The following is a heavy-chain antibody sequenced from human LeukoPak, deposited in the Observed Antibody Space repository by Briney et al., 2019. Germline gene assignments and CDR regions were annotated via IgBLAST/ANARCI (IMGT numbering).Heavy chain of an antibody. Sequence: GSLRLSCAASGFTFSDYSMNWVRQPPGKGLEWIGSIYYSGNTYYNPSLKSRVTISVDTSKKQFSLKLSSVTAADTSMYYCARNKDGYNLDRYFDYWGQGTLVTVSS. CDR1: GFTFSDYS. V-gene: IGHV4-38-2*01. CDR3: ARNKDGYNLDRYFDY. J-gene: IGHJ4*02. CDR2: IYYSGNT. D-gene: IGHD5-24*01.